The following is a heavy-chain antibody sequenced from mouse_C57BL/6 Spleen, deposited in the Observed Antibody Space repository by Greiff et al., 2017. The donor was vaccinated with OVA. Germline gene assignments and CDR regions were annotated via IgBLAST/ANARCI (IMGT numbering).Heavy chain of an antibody. CDR2: INPSSGYT. V-gene: IGHV1-7*01. CDR1: GYTFTSYW. J-gene: IGHJ3*01. Sequence: QVQLKESGAELAKPGASVKLSCKASGYTFTSYWMHWVKQRPGQGLEWIGYINPSSGYTKYNQKFKDKATLTADKSSSTAYMQLSSLTYEDSAVYYCARFLNWEGAWFAYWGQGTLVTVSA. D-gene: IGHD4-1*01. CDR3: ARFLNWEGAWFAY.